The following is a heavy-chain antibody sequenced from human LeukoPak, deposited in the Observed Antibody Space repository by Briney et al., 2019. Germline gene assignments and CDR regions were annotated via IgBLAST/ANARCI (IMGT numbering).Heavy chain of an antibody. J-gene: IGHJ4*02. V-gene: IGHV1-2*02. CDR1: GYTFTGYY. CDR2: INPNSGGT. Sequence: PAASVKVSCKASGYTFTGYYMHWVRQAPGQGLEWMGWINPNSGGTNYAQKLQGRVTMTTDTSTSTAYMELRSLTSDDTAVYYCARSLRRGNMLVVVIGYQFDYWGQGTLVTVSS. D-gene: IGHD3-22*01. CDR3: ARSLRRGNMLVVVIGYQFDY.